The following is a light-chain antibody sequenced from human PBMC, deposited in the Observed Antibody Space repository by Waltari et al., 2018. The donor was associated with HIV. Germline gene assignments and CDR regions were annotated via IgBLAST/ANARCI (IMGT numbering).Light chain of an antibody. CDR1: SSDVGNYNH. CDR3: CSYAGSIYVV. V-gene: IGLV2-23*02. Sequence: QSALTQPASVSGSPGPSITISCTGPSSDVGNYNHVSWYQQHPGKAPKVIIYDVNKRPSGVSNRFSGSKSGNTASLTISGLQAEDEGLYYCCSYAGSIYVVFGGGTKVTVL. J-gene: IGLJ2*01. CDR2: DVN.